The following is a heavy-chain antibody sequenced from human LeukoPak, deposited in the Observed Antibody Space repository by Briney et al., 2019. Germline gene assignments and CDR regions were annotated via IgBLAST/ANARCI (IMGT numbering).Heavy chain of an antibody. CDR1: GYTFTGYY. CDR3: ARAGKIMITMVRGALASSDGFDI. V-gene: IGHV1-2*02. CDR2: INPNSGGT. Sequence: ASVKVSCKASGYTFTGYYIHWVRQAPGQGLEWMGRINPNSGGTKYAQKFQDRVTMTRDTSISTAYMELSRLRSDDTAVYYCARAGKIMITMVRGALASSDGFDIWGQGKMVTVSS. D-gene: IGHD3-10*01. J-gene: IGHJ3*02.